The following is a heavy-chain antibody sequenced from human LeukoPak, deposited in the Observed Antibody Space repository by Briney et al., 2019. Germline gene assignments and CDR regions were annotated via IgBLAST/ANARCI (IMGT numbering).Heavy chain of an antibody. Sequence: SETPSLTCAVYGGSSSGYYWSWIRQPPGKGLEWIGEINHSGSTNYNPSLKSRVTISVDTSKNQFSLKLSSVTAADTAVYYCARAGYSSSWYPYYFDYWGQGTLVTVSS. CDR1: GGSSSGYY. V-gene: IGHV4-34*01. CDR2: INHSGST. CDR3: ARAGYSSSWYPYYFDY. J-gene: IGHJ4*02. D-gene: IGHD6-13*01.